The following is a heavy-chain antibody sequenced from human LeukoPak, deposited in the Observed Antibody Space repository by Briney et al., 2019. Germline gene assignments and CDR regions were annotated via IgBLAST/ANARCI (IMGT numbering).Heavy chain of an antibody. CDR2: LSYTGST. J-gene: IGHJ4*02. D-gene: IGHD3-3*01. CDR3: ASNLRFLEWLPDS. Sequence: SSETLSLTCTVSGGSINSNSFYWGWARQAPGKGLEWIGLGSLSYTGSTYYSPSLKNRITISVDMAKSQSSLKLSSVTAADTAVYYCASNLRFLEWLPDSWGQGTLVTV. CDR1: GGSINSNSFY. V-gene: IGHV4-39*01.